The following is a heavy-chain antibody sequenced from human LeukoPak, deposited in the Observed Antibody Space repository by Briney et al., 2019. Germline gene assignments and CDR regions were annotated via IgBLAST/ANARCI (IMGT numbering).Heavy chain of an antibody. D-gene: IGHD3-10*01. CDR1: GFTFSSHW. CDR2: INHFGNEE. J-gene: IGHJ4*02. CDR3: GRGKVWSRTYFDF. V-gene: IGHV3-7*01. Sequence: GGSLRLSCAASGFTFSSHWMTWVRQAPGKGLEWVADINHFGNEEYYVDSVKGRFTISRDNAKNSLYLQMNSLRAEDTAVYYCGRGKVWSRTYFDFWGQGTLVTVSS.